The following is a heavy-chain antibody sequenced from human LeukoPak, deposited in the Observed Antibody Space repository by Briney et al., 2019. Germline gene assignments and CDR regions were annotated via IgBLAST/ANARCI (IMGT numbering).Heavy chain of an antibody. D-gene: IGHD7-27*01. Sequence: GGSLRLSCAASGFTFSSYWMSWVRQAPGKGLEGVANIKQDGSEKYYVDSVKGRFTISRDNAKNSLYLQMNSLRAEDTAVYYCARGGTGVPFDYWGQGTLVTVSS. CDR1: GFTFSSYW. CDR3: ARGGTGVPFDY. CDR2: IKQDGSEK. J-gene: IGHJ4*02. V-gene: IGHV3-7*01.